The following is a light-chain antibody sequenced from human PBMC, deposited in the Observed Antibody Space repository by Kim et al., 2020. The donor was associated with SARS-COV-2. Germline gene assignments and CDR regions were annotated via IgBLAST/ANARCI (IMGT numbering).Light chain of an antibody. CDR1: SSDVGSYNL. CDR3: CSYVV. CDR2: EVS. J-gene: IGLJ2*01. Sequence: QSALTQPASVSGSPGQSITISCTGTSSDVGSYNLVSWYQQHPGKAPKLMIYEVSKRPSGVSNRFSGSKSGNTASLTISGLQAEDDADYYCCSYVVFG. V-gene: IGLV2-23*02.